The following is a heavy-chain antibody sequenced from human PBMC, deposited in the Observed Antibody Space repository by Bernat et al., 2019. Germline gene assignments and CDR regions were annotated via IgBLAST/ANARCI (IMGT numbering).Heavy chain of an antibody. J-gene: IGHJ4*02. CDR2: IKSKTDGGTT. CDR3: TTGEAAAGTFDY. CDR1: GFTFSNAW. Sequence: EVQLVESGGGLVKPGGSLRLSCAASGFTFSNAWMSWVRQAPGKGLEWVGRIKSKTDGGTTDYAAPVKGRFTISRDDSKNMLYLQMNSLKTEDTAVYYCTTGEAAAGTFDYWGQGTLVTVSS. V-gene: IGHV3-15*01. D-gene: IGHD6-13*01.